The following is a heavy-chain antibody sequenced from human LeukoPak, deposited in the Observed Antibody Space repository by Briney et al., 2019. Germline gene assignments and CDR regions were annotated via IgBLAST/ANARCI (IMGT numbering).Heavy chain of an antibody. CDR3: AKDGKKMVRGAIPFDY. V-gene: IGHV3-23*01. J-gene: IGHJ4*02. CDR2: ISGSGGSP. Sequence: GGSLRLSCAASGFTFSSYAMSWVRQAPGKGLEWVSAISGSGGSPYYADSVKGRFTISRDNSKNTLYLQMNSLRAEDTAVYYCAKDGKKMVRGAIPFDYWGQGTLVTVSS. D-gene: IGHD3-10*01. CDR1: GFTFSSYA.